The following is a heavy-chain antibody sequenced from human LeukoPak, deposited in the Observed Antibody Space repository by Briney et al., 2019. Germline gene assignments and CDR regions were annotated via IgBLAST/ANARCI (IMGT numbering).Heavy chain of an antibody. CDR3: ARGPGDFDASDI. Sequence: GGSLRLSCAASGFTFSSYAMSWVRQAPGKGLEWVSAISGSGGSTYYADSVKGRFTISRDNVKQSLGLQMNSLRVEDTAVYYCARGPGDFDASDIWGQGTMVTVSS. D-gene: IGHD1-14*01. V-gene: IGHV3-23*01. CDR2: ISGSGGST. CDR1: GFTFSSYA. J-gene: IGHJ3*02.